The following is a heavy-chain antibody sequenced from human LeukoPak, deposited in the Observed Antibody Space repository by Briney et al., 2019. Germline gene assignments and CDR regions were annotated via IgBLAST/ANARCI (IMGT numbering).Heavy chain of an antibody. CDR2: IYTSGST. D-gene: IGHD2-2*01. CDR3: ARAVVVPAATYFDY. CDR1: GGSISSYY. V-gene: IGHV4-4*07. Sequence: SETLSLTCTVSGGSISSYYWSWIRQPPGKGLEWIGRIYTSGSTNYNPSLKSRVTMSVDTSKNQFSLKLSSVTAADTAVYYCARAVVVPAATYFDYWGQGTLVTVSS. J-gene: IGHJ4*02.